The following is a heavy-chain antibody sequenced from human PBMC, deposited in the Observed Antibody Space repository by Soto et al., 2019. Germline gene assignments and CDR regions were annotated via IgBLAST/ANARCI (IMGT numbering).Heavy chain of an antibody. D-gene: IGHD2-15*01. J-gene: IGHJ4*02. V-gene: IGHV4-4*07. CDR2: IYTNVNT. Sequence: SETLSLTCTVSGGSISGYYWSWIRQTAGKGLEWIGRIYTNVNTDYSPSLKSRVIMSVDTSKNQFSLKLTSVTAADTAIYYCARGGARAVAAMFDYWGQGSMVTVSS. CDR3: ARGGARAVAAMFDY. CDR1: GGSISGYY.